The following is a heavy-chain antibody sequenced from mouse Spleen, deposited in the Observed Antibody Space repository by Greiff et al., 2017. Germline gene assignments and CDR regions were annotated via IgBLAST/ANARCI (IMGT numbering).Heavy chain of an antibody. V-gene: IGHV10-1*01. CDR2: IRSKSNNYAT. CDR3: VRQTYEGAMDY. CDR1: GFSFNTYA. Sequence: EVQGVESGGGLVQPKGSLKLSCAASGFSFNTYAMNWVRQAPGKGLEWVARIRSKSNNYATYYADSVKDRFTISRDDSESMLYLQMNNLKTEDTAMYYCVRQTYEGAMDYWGQGTSVTVSS. J-gene: IGHJ4*01. D-gene: IGHD2-3*01.